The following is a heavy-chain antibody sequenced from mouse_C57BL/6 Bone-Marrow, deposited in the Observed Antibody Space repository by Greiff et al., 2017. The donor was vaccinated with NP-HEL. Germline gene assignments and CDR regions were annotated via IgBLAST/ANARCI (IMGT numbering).Heavy chain of an antibody. J-gene: IGHJ2*01. CDR3: ARSGALYYYGSSFDY. Sequence: QVQLQQSGAELVRPGTSVKVSCKASGYAFTNYLIEWVKQRPGQGLEWIGVINPGSGGTNYNEKFKGKATLTADKSSSTAYMQRSSLTSEDSAVYFCARSGALYYYGSSFDYWGQGTTLTVSS. D-gene: IGHD1-1*01. V-gene: IGHV1-54*01. CDR1: GYAFTNYL. CDR2: INPGSGGT.